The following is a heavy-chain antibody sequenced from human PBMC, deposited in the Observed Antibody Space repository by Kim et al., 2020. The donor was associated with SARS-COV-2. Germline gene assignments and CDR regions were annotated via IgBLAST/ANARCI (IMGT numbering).Heavy chain of an antibody. D-gene: IGHD1-7*01. CDR3: ARGEGSNWNYLTIDY. CDR2: IYYSGST. V-gene: IGHV4-61*01. Sequence: SETLSLTCTVSGGSVSSGSYYWSWIRQPPGKGLEWIGYIYYSGSTNYNPSLKSRVTISVDTSKNQFSLKLSSVTAADTAVYYCARGEGSNWNYLTIDYWGQGTLVTVSS. J-gene: IGHJ4*02. CDR1: GGSVSSGSYY.